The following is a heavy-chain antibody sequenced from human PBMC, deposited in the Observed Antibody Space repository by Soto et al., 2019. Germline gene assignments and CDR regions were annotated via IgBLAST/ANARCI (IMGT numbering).Heavy chain of an antibody. J-gene: IGHJ6*02. CDR2: IFSSGTT. CDR1: GDSIGNGNRY. V-gene: IGHV4-30-4*01. Sequence: PWQLLCLPYTVSGDSIGNGNRYRSLIRQAPGKGLEWIGYIFSSGTTYYNPSLKSRLTMSLDTSQNQFSLKLNSVTAADTAVYFCARVPSPFDFYYAMDVWGQGTTVTVSS. CDR3: ARVPSPFDFYYAMDV. D-gene: IGHD3-16*01.